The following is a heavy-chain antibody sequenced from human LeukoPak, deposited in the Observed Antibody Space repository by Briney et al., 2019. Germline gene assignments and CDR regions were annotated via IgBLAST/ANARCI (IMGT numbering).Heavy chain of an antibody. CDR1: GVSISGSY. D-gene: IGHD1/OR15-1a*01. CDR3: ARQISENKDY. V-gene: IGHV4-59*04. Sequence: PSETLSLTCSVSGVSISGSYWIWIRQPPGRGLEWIASIFYRDGFSYGGTSFYNPSLGSRVTMSVDTSKNAFSLKLTSATAADTAVYYCARQISENKDYWGQGTLVTVSS. J-gene: IGHJ4*02. CDR2: IFYRDGFSYGGTS.